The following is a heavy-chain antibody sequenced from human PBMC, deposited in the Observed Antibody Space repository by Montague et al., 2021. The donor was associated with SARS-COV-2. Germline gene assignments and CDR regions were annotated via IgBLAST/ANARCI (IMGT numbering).Heavy chain of an antibody. CDR1: GDSVSSNIAT. CDR3: AKDQAVPGTPLDY. J-gene: IGHJ4*02. V-gene: IGHV6-1*01. Sequence: CAISGDSVSSNIATWNWIRQSPSRGLEWLGRTYYRSKWYNDYAESVKSRITIDPDTSKHQFSLHLNSVTPEDTAVYYCAKDQAVPGTPLDYWGQGTLVTVSS. CDR2: TYYRSKWYN. D-gene: IGHD6-19*01.